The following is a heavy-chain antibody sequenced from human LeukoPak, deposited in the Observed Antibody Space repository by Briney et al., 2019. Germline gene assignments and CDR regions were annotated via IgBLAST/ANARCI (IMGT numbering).Heavy chain of an antibody. CDR1: GGSISSYY. CDR2: IYYSGST. J-gene: IGHJ4*02. CDR3: ARGVDGYNSYNY. D-gene: IGHD5-24*01. V-gene: IGHV4-59*01. Sequence: SETLSLTCTVSGGSISSYYWTWIRQSPGKGLEWIGYIYYSGSTRYNPSLKRRVTISVDTSKNQFSMKLSSVTAADTAVYYCARGVDGYNSYNYWGQGTLVTVSS.